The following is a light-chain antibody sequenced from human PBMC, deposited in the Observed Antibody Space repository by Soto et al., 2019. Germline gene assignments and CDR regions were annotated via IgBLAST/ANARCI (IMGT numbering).Light chain of an antibody. CDR2: GAS. J-gene: IGKJ1*01. Sequence: ILLTQSPSILSVSPGERATLSCRASQSISRSLAWYQQKPGQAPRLLSYGASNRATGIPDRFSGSGSGTDFTLTISSLEPEDFAVYYCQHLSNRPTTWTFGQGTKVDI. CDR3: QHLSNRPTTWT. V-gene: IGKV3-11*01. CDR1: QSISRS.